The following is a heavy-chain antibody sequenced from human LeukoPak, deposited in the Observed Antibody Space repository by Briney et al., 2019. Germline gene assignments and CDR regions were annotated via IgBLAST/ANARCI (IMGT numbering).Heavy chain of an antibody. J-gene: IGHJ4*02. CDR2: INHSGST. V-gene: IGHV4-34*01. CDR1: GGSFSDYY. D-gene: IGHD5-12*01. Sequence: SETLSLTCAVYGGSFSDYYWSWIRQPPGKGLEWIGEINHSGSTNYNPSLKSRVTISVDTSKNQFSLKLSSVTAADTAVYYCAREGARYSGYDSWGQGTLVTVSS. CDR3: AREGARYSGYDS.